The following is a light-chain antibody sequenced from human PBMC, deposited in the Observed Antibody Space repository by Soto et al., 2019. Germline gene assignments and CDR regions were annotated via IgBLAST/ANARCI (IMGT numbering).Light chain of an antibody. CDR2: STS. CDR1: TGAVTSGHY. CDR3: LLYYAGAQV. V-gene: IGLV7-43*01. Sequence: QTVVTQEPSLTVSPGGTVTLTCASSTGAVTSGHYPNWFQQKPGQAPRALIYSTSNTHSWTPARFSGSLLGGKAALTLSGVQPEDEAEYYCLLYYAGAQVFGGGTKVTVL. J-gene: IGLJ2*01.